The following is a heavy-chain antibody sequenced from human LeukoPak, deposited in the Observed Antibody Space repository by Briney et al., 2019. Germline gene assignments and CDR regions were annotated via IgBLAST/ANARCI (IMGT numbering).Heavy chain of an antibody. D-gene: IGHD2-15*01. Sequence: GGSLRLSCAASGFTFSLYWMSWVRQAPGKGLEWVANIKQDGSEMHYVDSVKGRSTISRDNANNSLYLQMNSLRAEDTAVYYCVRAVVVAASYRFDPWGQGTLVTVSS. J-gene: IGHJ5*02. V-gene: IGHV3-7*03. CDR1: GFTFSLYW. CDR2: IKQDGSEM. CDR3: VRAVVVAASYRFDP.